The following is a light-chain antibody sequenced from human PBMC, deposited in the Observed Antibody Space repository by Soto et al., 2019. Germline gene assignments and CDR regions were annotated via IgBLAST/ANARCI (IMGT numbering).Light chain of an antibody. CDR2: KAS. CDR3: QHYNSYSEA. Sequence: DIQMTQSPSTLSGSVGDRVTITCRASQTISSWLAWYQQKPGKAPKLLIYKASTLKSGVPSRFSGSGSGTEFTLTISSLQPDDFATYYCQHYNSYSEAFCQGTQVEI. CDR1: QTISSW. V-gene: IGKV1-5*03. J-gene: IGKJ1*01.